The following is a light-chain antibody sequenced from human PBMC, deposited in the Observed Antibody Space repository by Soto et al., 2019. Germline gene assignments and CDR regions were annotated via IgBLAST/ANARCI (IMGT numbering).Light chain of an antibody. CDR2: GHN. Sequence: QSVLTQPPSASGTPGQRVTISCSGSSSNIGSYTVHWYQKFPGTAPKLLIYGHNQRPSGVPDRFSGSKSGTSATLGITGLQTGDEADYYCGTWDSSLSAWVFGGGTKVTVL. J-gene: IGLJ3*02. CDR3: GTWDSSLSAWV. V-gene: IGLV1-44*01. CDR1: SSNIGSYT.